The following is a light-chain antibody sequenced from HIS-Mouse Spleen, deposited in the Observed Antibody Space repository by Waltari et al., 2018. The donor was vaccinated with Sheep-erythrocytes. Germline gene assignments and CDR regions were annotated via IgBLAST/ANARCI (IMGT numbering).Light chain of an antibody. J-gene: IGKJ2*01. CDR1: QSVSSN. Sequence: SQSVSSNLAWYQQKPGQAPRLLIYGASTRATGIPARFSGSGSGTEFTLTISSMQSEDFAVYYCQQYNNWPPPYTFGQGTKLEIK. CDR3: QQYNNWPPPYT. V-gene: IGKV3-15*01. CDR2: GAS.